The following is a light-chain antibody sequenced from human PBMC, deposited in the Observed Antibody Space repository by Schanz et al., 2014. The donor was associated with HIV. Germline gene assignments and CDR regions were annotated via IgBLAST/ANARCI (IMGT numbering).Light chain of an antibody. V-gene: IGKV3-20*01. J-gene: IGKJ1*01. CDR3: QQYGVSPPWT. Sequence: EIVLTQSPGSLSLSPGGRATLSCGASQRLSSSYLAWYQQKPGQPPRLLIYGASSRATGIPARFSGSGSGTDFTLTINRLEPEDFAVYYCQQYGVSPPWTFGQGTKVEIK. CDR1: QRLSSSY. CDR2: GAS.